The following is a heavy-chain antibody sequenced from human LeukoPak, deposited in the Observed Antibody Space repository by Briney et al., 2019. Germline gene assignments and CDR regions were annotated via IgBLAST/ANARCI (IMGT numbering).Heavy chain of an antibody. CDR3: ALGYCSSTSCYAAGYYYMDV. J-gene: IGHJ6*03. V-gene: IGHV1-69*13. CDR2: IIPIFGTA. CDR1: GGTFSSYA. Sequence: SVKVSCKASGGTFSSYAISWVRQAPGQGLEWMGGIIPIFGTANYAQRFQGRVTITADESTSTAYMELSSLRSEDTAVYYCALGYCSSTSCYAAGYYYMDVWGKGTTVTVSS. D-gene: IGHD2-2*01.